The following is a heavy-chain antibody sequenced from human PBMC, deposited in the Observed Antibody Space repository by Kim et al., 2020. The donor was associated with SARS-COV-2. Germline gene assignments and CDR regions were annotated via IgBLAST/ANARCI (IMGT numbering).Heavy chain of an antibody. CDR3: ARESGSSSWYRSLYGMDV. V-gene: IGHV3-53*01. Sequence: GGSLRLSCAASGFTVSSNYMSWVRQAPGKGLEWVSVIYSGGSTYYADSVKGRFTISRDNSKNTLYLQMNSLRAEDTAVYYCARESGSSSWYRSLYGMDVWGQGTTVTVSS. D-gene: IGHD6-13*01. CDR1: GFTVSSNY. CDR2: IYSGGST. J-gene: IGHJ6*01.